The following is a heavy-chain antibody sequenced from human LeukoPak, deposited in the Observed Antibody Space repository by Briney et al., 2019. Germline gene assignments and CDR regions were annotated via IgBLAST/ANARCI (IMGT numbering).Heavy chain of an antibody. J-gene: IGHJ4*02. Sequence: ASVKVSCKASGYTFTSYYIHWVRQAPGQGLEWMGMINPSGGSTNYAQKFQGRVTMTRDTSTSTVYMELSSLRSEDTAVYYCARDPEVRGVINYFDYWGQGTLVTVSS. CDR1: GYTFTSYY. CDR3: ARDPEVRGVINYFDY. CDR2: INPSGGST. D-gene: IGHD3-10*01. V-gene: IGHV1-46*01.